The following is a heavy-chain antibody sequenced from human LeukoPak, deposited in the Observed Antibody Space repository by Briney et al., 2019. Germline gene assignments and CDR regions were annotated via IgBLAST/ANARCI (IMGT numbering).Heavy chain of an antibody. Sequence: SETLSLTCAVYGGSFSGYYWSWIRQPPGKGLEWIGELNHSGSTNYNPSLKSRVTISVDTSNNSFSLKLNSVTAADTAVYYCARGVTIFGVVISDYWGQGTLVTVSS. V-gene: IGHV4-34*01. D-gene: IGHD3-3*01. CDR1: GGSFSGYY. J-gene: IGHJ4*02. CDR3: ARGVTIFGVVISDY. CDR2: LNHSGST.